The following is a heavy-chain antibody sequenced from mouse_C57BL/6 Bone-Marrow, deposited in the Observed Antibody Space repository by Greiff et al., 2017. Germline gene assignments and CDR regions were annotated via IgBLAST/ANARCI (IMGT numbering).Heavy chain of an antibody. V-gene: IGHV14-3*01. CDR1: GFNIKNTY. Sequence: EVQLQQSVAELVRPGASVKLSCTASGFNIKNTYMHCVKQRPEQGLEWIGRIDPANGNTKYAPKFQGKATITADTSSNTAYLQLSSLTSEDTAIYYCARYNGRDYFDYWGQGTTLTVSS. J-gene: IGHJ2*01. CDR3: ARYNGRDYFDY. D-gene: IGHD1-3*01. CDR2: IDPANGNT.